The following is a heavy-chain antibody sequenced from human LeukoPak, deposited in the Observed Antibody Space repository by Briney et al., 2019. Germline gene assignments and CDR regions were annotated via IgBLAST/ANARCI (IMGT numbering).Heavy chain of an antibody. CDR1: GFTFSNAW. V-gene: IGHV3-15*01. Sequence: GGSLRLSCAASGFTFSNAWMSWVRQAPGKGLEWVGRIKSKTDGGTTDYAAPVKGRFTISRDDSKNTLYLQMNSLKTEDTAVYYCTSETFRYYYDSSGYPDYWGQGTLVTVSS. D-gene: IGHD3-22*01. CDR2: IKSKTDGGTT. CDR3: TSETFRYYYDSSGYPDY. J-gene: IGHJ4*02.